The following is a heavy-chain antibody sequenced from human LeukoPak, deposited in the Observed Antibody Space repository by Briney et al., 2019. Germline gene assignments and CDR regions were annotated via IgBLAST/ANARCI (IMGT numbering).Heavy chain of an antibody. CDR1: GYTFAGCR. CDR2: INPNSGGT. Sequence: ASVKVSCKASGYTFAGCRTHWVRQAPGQGLEWMGWINPNSGGTNYAQRFQGRVTMTRDTSISTAYMELSRLRSEDTAVYYCAKDVGEFCSSKTCYESDYWGQGTLVTVSS. V-gene: IGHV1-2*02. CDR3: AKDVGEFCSSKTCYESDY. D-gene: IGHD2-2*01. J-gene: IGHJ4*02.